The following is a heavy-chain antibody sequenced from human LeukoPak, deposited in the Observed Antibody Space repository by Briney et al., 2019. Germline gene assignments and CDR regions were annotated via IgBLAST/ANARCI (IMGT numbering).Heavy chain of an antibody. CDR3: AREERTGLRYFDWPHNWFDP. J-gene: IGHJ5*02. CDR1: GGSISSYY. V-gene: IGHV4-4*07. D-gene: IGHD3-9*01. Sequence: SETLSLTCTVSGGSISSYYWSWIRQPAGKGLEWIGRIYTSGSTNYNPSLKSRVTMSVDTSKNQFSLKLSSVTAADTAVYYCAREERTGLRYFDWPHNWFDPWGQGTLVTVSS. CDR2: IYTSGST.